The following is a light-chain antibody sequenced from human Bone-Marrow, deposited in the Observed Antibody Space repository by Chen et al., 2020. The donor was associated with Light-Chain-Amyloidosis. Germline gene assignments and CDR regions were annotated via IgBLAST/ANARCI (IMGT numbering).Light chain of an antibody. CDR1: DLPTEY. CDR2: SDT. J-gene: IGLJ2*01. Sequence: SYELSQPPSVSVSPGKTARITCSGDDLPTEYAYWYQQKPGQAPVLVIHSDTERPSGISERVSGSRSGTTATLTISGVQAADEADYHCQSADSSGTYEVIFGGGTKLTVL. V-gene: IGLV3-25*03. CDR3: QSADSSGTYEVI.